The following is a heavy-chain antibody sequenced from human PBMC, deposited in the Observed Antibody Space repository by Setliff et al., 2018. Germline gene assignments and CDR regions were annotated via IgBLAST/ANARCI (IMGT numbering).Heavy chain of an antibody. Sequence: SGMHWVRQAPGKGLEWVTFIRNDGSSQYYADSVQGRFTVSRDNSRNTLYLDMNSLRGEDTAVYYCARDKGVISLDYWGQGTLVTVSS. CDR3: ARDKGVISLDY. J-gene: IGHJ4*02. D-gene: IGHD3-10*01. CDR1: SG. V-gene: IGHV3-30*02. CDR2: IRNDGSSQ.